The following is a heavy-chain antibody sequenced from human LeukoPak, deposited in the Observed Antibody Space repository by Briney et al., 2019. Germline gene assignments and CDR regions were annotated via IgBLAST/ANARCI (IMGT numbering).Heavy chain of an antibody. V-gene: IGHV3-21*01. D-gene: IGHD3-9*01. J-gene: IGHJ4*02. CDR3: ARDSLRYLRVGHYDY. Sequence: GSLILPCAASGFTFSNSDMNWGRQVPGRGGEGVSSINYDSCHIYYAASVRGPFTISRDNARNSVYLQMNSLRVEDTAVYYCARDSLRYLRVGHYDYWGEGTLVAVSS. CDR1: GFTFSNSD. CDR2: INYDSCHI.